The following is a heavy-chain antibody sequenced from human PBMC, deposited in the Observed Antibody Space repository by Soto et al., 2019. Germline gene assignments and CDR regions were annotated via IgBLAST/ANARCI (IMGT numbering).Heavy chain of an antibody. Sequence: QVQLQESGPGLLKPSQTLSLTCTVSGGSISSGDYYWSWISQPPGKGLECIGYIYYSGSTYYNPSLKSRITLSVGTSKNQFSLKLSSVTAADTAVYYCARAEYSSSWFSYWGQGTLVTVSS. D-gene: IGHD6-13*01. CDR1: GGSISSGDYY. V-gene: IGHV4-30-4*01. CDR2: IYYSGST. CDR3: ARAEYSSSWFSY. J-gene: IGHJ4*02.